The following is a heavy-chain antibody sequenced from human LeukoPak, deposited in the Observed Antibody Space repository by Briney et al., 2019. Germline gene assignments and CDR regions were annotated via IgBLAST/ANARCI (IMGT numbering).Heavy chain of an antibody. J-gene: IGHJ3*01. CDR1: GGSFSDYY. CDR3: ASGPVDYYTSGSFLK. Sequence: SETLSLTCAVYGGSFSDYYWTWIRQPPGKGLEWIGEITHSGSTNYNPSLKSRVTILVDTSKNQFSLKVNSVTAADTAIYYCASGPVDYYTSGSFLKWGQGTMVTVSS. D-gene: IGHD3-10*01. CDR2: ITHSGST. V-gene: IGHV4-34*01.